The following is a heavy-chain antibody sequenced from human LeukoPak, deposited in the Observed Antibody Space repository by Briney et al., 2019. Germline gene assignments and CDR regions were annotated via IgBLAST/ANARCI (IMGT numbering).Heavy chain of an antibody. V-gene: IGHV3-21*06. Sequence: GGSLRLSCAASGFTFSSYSMNWVRQAPGKGLEWVSSITSSSRYIYYADSVKGRFTISRDNAKNSLYLQMNSLRAEDTAVYYCARDPPILTGPYYYYMDVWGKGTTVTISS. J-gene: IGHJ6*03. CDR1: GFTFSSYS. CDR3: ARDPPILTGPYYYYMDV. D-gene: IGHD3-9*01. CDR2: ITSSSRYI.